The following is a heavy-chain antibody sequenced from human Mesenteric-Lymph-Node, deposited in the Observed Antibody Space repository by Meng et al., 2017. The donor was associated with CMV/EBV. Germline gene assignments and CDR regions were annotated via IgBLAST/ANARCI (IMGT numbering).Heavy chain of an antibody. D-gene: IGHD5-24*01. CDR2: IFPSDTDT. J-gene: IGHJ4*02. V-gene: IGHV5-51*01. Sequence: LKISCKASGYAFTTYWIGWGRQMPGTGLEWIGLIFPSDTDTKYGPSFQGQVTISADNSINTAYLQWNSLKTSDTAMYYCARYNAGDYWGQGTLVTVSS. CDR3: ARYNAGDY. CDR1: GYAFTTYW.